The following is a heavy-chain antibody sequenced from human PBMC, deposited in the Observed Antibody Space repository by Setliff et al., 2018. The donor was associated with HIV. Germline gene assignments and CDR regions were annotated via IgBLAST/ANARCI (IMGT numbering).Heavy chain of an antibody. Sequence: GGSLRLSCAASGFTFSSYSMNWVRQAPGKGLEGISYNGIINGAKHYADSMEGRFTISRDDAKNSLYLQMNSLRAEDTAVYYCAKFFGGYGDYMGFDYWGQGTLVTVSS. D-gene: IGHD4-17*01. CDR3: AKFFGGYGDYMGFDY. J-gene: IGHJ4*02. CDR1: GFTFSSYS. V-gene: IGHV3-48*01. CDR2: NGIINGAK.